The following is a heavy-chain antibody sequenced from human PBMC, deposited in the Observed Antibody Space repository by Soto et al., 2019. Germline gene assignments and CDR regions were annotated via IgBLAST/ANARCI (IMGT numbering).Heavy chain of an antibody. D-gene: IGHD1-1*01. V-gene: IGHV3-73*01. CDR2: IRSKANSYAT. CDR3: TRLRQRYKGTTDHYYMDV. Sequence: EVQLVESGGGLVQPGGSLKLSCAASGFTFSGSAMHWVRQASGKGLEWVGRIRSKANSYATAYAASVKGRFTISRDDSKNTAYLQMNSLKTEDTAVYYCTRLRQRYKGTTDHYYMDVWGKGTTVTVSS. J-gene: IGHJ6*03. CDR1: GFTFSGSA.